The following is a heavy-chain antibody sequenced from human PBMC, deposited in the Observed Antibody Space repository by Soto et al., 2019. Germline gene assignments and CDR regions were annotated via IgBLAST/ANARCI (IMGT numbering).Heavy chain of an antibody. Sequence: QVQLVQSATEVKKPGASVKVSCKASGYTFSSYALHWVRQAPGQRLEWMGCNNAGNGDTRYSQKFQDRVTITRDTSASTVYMAVSSLRSEDTAVYYCARGQDSGSWIIDHWGQGTLVTVSS. V-gene: IGHV1-3*01. CDR3: ARGQDSGSWIIDH. J-gene: IGHJ4*02. CDR2: NNAGNGDT. CDR1: GYTFSSYA. D-gene: IGHD6-13*01.